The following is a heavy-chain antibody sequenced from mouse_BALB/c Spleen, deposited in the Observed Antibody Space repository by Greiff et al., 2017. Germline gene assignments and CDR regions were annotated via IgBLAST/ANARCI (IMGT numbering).Heavy chain of an antibody. CDR1: GFTFSSYT. CDR2: ISSGGSYT. D-gene: IGHD1-1*01. Sequence: EVMVVESGGGLVKPGGSLKLSCAASGFTFSSYTMSWVRQTPEKRLEWVATISSGGSYTYYPDSVKGRFTISRDNAKNTLYLQMSSLKSEDTAMYYCTRDRDYYGSSHWYFDVWGAGTTVTVSS. CDR3: TRDRDYYGSSHWYFDV. V-gene: IGHV5-6-4*01. J-gene: IGHJ1*01.